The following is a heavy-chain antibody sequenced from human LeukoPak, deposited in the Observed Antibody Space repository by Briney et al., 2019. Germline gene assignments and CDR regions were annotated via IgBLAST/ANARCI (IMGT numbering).Heavy chain of an antibody. J-gene: IGHJ4*02. D-gene: IGHD3-10*01. CDR2: INQGGSQK. V-gene: IGHV3-7*05. CDR1: GFTFSNYW. Sequence: GESLRLSCAASGFTFSNYWMSWVRQAPGKGLEWVANINQGGSQKSCVDSVKGRFSISRDNAKNSLYLQMHSLRAEDTAVYYCARSNREFASGSGDYWGQGTLVTVSS. CDR3: ARSNREFASGSGDY.